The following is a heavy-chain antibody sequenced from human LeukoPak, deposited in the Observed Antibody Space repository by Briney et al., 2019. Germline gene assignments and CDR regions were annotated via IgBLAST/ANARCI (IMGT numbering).Heavy chain of an antibody. Sequence: ASVKVSCKASGYTFTSYGISWVRQAPGQGLEWMGWINVYNGNTNYAQKVQDRVTMTTDTSTSTAFMELRSLRSDDTAVYYCARRSMTTALAHFDYWGQGTLVTVSS. V-gene: IGHV1-18*01. CDR2: INVYNGNT. J-gene: IGHJ4*02. CDR1: GYTFTSYG. D-gene: IGHD4-17*01. CDR3: ARRSMTTALAHFDY.